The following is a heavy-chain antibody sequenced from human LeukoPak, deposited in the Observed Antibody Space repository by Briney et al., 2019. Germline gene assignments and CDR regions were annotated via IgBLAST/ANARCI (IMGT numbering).Heavy chain of an antibody. J-gene: IGHJ4*02. CDR2: IYSGGST. Sequence: APGSLRRSCAASGVTISSNYISWGRRAAGKGLEWVSVIYSGGSTYYADSVKGRFTISRDNSENTLYLQMNSLRAEDTAVYYCLVAAGDYWGQGTLVTVSS. D-gene: IGHD6-13*01. CDR3: LVAAGDY. V-gene: IGHV3-66*01. CDR1: GVTISSNY.